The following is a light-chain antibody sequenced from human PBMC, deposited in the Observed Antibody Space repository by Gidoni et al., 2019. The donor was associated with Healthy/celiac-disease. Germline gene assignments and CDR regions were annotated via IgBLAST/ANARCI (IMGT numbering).Light chain of an antibody. CDR2: LNSDGSH. J-gene: IGLJ3*02. V-gene: IGLV4-69*01. CDR1: SVHSSYA. Sequence: QIVQPQWSPASASLGASVKLTCTLRSVHSSYAIAWHQQQPEHGPRYLMMLNSDGSHSKGDGMPDIFSGSSSGAERYLTISSLQSEDEADYYCQTCGTPWVFGGGTKLTVL. CDR3: QTCGTPWV.